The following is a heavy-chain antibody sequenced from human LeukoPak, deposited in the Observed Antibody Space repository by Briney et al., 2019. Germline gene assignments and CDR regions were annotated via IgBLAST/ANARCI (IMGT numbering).Heavy chain of an antibody. V-gene: IGHV4-59*01. D-gene: IGHD3-22*01. Sequence: SETLSLTCTISGGSISSYYWSWIRQPPGKGLEWIGYIYYSGSTNYNPSLKSRVTISVDTSKNQFSLKLSSVTAADTAVYYCARSYDSSGYYYVRAFDIWGQGTMVTVSS. CDR3: ARSYDSSGYYYVRAFDI. J-gene: IGHJ3*02. CDR2: IYYSGST. CDR1: GGSISSYY.